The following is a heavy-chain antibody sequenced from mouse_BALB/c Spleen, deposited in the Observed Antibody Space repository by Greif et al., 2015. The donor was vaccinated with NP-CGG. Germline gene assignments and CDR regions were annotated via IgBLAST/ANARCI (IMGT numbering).Heavy chain of an antibody. V-gene: IGHV2-6-7*01. D-gene: IGHD2-5*01. CDR1: GFSLTGYG. Sequence: VQLQQSGPGLVAPSQSLSITCTVSGFSLTGYGVNWVRQPPGKGLEWLGMIWGDGSTDYNSALKSRLSISKDNSKSXVFLKKSSPQTDDTARYYSARDLPYSNYAMDYWVQGTSVTVSS. CDR2: IWGDGST. CDR3: ARDLPYSNYAMDY. J-gene: IGHJ4*01.